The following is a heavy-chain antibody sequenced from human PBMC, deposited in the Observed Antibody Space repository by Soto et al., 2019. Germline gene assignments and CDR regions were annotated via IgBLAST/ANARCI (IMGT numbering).Heavy chain of an antibody. CDR3: ASQYSYGTLYYYYGMDV. V-gene: IGHV1-2*02. CDR1: GYTFTGYY. CDR2: INPNSGGT. D-gene: IGHD5-18*01. J-gene: IGHJ6*02. Sequence: ASVKVSCKASGYTFTGYYMHWVRQAPGQGLEWMGWINPNSGGTNYAQKFQGRVTMTRDTSISTAYMELSRLRSDDTAVYYCASQYSYGTLYYYYGMDVWGQGTTVTVSS.